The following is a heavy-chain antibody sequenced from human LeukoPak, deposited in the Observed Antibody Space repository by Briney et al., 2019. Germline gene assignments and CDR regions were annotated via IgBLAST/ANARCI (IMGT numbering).Heavy chain of an antibody. CDR1: EYTFTGFY. CDR3: ARGYSSSWLDY. Sequence: ASVKVSCKASEYTFTGFYVHWVRQAPGQGLEWMGRINPNSGGTTYVQNFQGRVTMTTDTSITTAYMELSRLRSDDTAVYYCARGYSSSWLDYWGQGTLVTVSS. V-gene: IGHV1-2*06. CDR2: INPNSGGT. J-gene: IGHJ4*02. D-gene: IGHD6-13*01.